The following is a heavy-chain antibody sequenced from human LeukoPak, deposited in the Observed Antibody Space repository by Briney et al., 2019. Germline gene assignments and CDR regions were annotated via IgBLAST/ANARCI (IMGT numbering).Heavy chain of an antibody. V-gene: IGHV4-39*07. J-gene: IGHJ6*03. CDR2: IYYSGST. CDR3: ARLYGSGSYPHRYYYYYMDV. CDR1: GGSISSSSYY. Sequence: SSETLSLTCTVSGGSISSSSYYWGWIRQPPGKGLEWIGSIYYSGSTYYNPSLKSRVTISVDTSKNQFSLKLSSVTAADTAVYYCARLYGSGSYPHRYYYYYMDVWGKGTTVTISS. D-gene: IGHD3-10*01.